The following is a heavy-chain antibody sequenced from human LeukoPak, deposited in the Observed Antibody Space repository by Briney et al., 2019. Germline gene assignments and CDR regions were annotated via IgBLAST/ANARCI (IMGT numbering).Heavy chain of an antibody. CDR3: ARPRVITHYFDH. V-gene: IGHV3-7*01. CDR1: GFIFSSYW. CDR2: IKQDGSEK. J-gene: IGHJ4*02. D-gene: IGHD3-22*01. Sequence: GGSLRLSCAASGFIFSSYWMSWVRQAPGKGLEWVANIKQDGSEKYYVDSVKGRFTISRDNAKNSLYLQMNSLRAEDTAVYYCARPRVITHYFDHWGQGTLVTVSS.